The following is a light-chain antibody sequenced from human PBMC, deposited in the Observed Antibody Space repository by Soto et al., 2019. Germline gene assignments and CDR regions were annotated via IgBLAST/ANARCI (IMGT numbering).Light chain of an antibody. CDR3: HQYDLSPWT. CDR1: QSISSSY. V-gene: IGKV3-20*01. CDR2: GTS. Sequence: EIVLTQSPGTLSLSPGERATLSCRASQSISSSYLAWYQQKAGRAPRLLIYGTSSRATGIPDRFSGSGSGTDFTLTISRLEPEDFAAYYCHQYDLSPWTFGQGTKVEIK. J-gene: IGKJ1*01.